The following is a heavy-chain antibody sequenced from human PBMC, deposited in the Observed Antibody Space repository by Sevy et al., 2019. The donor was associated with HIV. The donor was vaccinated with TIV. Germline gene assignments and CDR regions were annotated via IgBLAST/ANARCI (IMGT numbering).Heavy chain of an antibody. Sequence: GGSLRLSCAASGFTFSSYAMSWVRQAPGKGLEWVSGLSGNGGSTNYADSVKGRFALSRDNSKNTLSLQMNSLRADDTAVYYCAKGYCSGGSCPRDYYYYGMDVWGQGTTVTVSS. CDR1: GFTFSSYA. D-gene: IGHD2-15*01. CDR3: AKGYCSGGSCPRDYYYYGMDV. V-gene: IGHV3-23*01. CDR2: LSGNGGST. J-gene: IGHJ6*02.